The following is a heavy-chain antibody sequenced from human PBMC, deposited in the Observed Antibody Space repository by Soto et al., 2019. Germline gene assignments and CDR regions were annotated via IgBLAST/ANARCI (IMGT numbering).Heavy chain of an antibody. J-gene: IGHJ4*02. CDR1: GFTFSSYG. CDR3: AKDHGWYDSSGYPLDS. V-gene: IGHV3-23*01. Sequence: GGSLRLSCAASGFTFSSYGMSWVRQAPGKGLEWVSAISGSGGSTYYADSVKGRFTISRDNSKNTLYLQMNSLRAEDTAVYYCAKDHGWYDSSGYPLDSWGQGPLAPVSS. D-gene: IGHD3-22*01. CDR2: ISGSGGST.